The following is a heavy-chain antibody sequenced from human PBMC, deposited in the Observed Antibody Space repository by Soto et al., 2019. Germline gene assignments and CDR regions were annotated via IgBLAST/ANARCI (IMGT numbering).Heavy chain of an antibody. CDR1: GFTVSSNY. D-gene: IGHD1-1*01. Sequence: GGSLRLSCAASGFTVSSNYMSWVRQAPGKGLEWVSVIYSGGRTYYADSVKGRFTTSRHNSKNTLYLQMNSLRAEDTAVYYCARDLGTRVDYYYYMDVWGKGTTVTVSS. CDR3: ARDLGTRVDYYYYMDV. V-gene: IGHV3-53*04. CDR2: IYSGGRT. J-gene: IGHJ6*03.